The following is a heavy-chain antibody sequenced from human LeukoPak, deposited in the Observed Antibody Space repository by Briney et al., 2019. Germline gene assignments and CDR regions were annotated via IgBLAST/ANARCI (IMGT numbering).Heavy chain of an antibody. J-gene: IGHJ6*02. CDR3: ARGGDTAMVNYYYYGMDV. Sequence: ASVKVSCKASGYTFTGYYMHWVRQAPGQGLEWMGWINPNSGGTNYAQKFQGRVTMTRDTSISTAYMELGRLRSDDTAVYYCARGGDTAMVNYYYYGMDVWGQGTTVTVSS. CDR1: GYTFTGYY. V-gene: IGHV1-2*02. CDR2: INPNSGGT. D-gene: IGHD5-18*01.